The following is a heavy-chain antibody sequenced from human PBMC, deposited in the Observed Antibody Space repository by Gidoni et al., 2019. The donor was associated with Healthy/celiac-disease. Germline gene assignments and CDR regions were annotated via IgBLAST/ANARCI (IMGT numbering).Heavy chain of an antibody. CDR3: AREGSDATTVTTRPYYYYYYGMDV. CDR2: IYSGGST. J-gene: IGHJ6*02. Sequence: EVQLVESGGGLVQPGGSLRLACAASGFTVSSNYMSWVRQAPGKGLEWVSVIYSGGSTYYADSVKGRFTISRDNSKNTLYLQMNSLRAEDTAVYYCAREGSDATTVTTRPYYYYYYGMDVWGQGTTVTVSS. D-gene: IGHD4-17*01. CDR1: GFTVSSNY. V-gene: IGHV3-66*01.